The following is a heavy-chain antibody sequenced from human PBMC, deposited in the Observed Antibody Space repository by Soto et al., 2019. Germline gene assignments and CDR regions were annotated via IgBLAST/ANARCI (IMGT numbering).Heavy chain of an antibody. J-gene: IGHJ4*01. CDR2: ISSTTNYI. CDR3: ARESEDLTPNFDF. V-gene: IGHV3-21*01. Sequence: PGGSLRLSCAASGFTFTRYSMNWVRQAPGKGLEWVSSISSTTNYIYYADSIKGRFTVSRDNAKNSVYLEMNSLRAEDTAVYYCARESEDLTPNFDFCGHGTLVTDSS. CDR1: GFTFTRYS.